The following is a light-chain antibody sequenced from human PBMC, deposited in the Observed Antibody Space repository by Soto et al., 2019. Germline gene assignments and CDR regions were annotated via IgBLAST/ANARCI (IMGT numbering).Light chain of an antibody. Sequence: EIVLTQSPGTLSLSPGERATLSCRASQSVSSSYLAWYQQKPGQAPRLLIYGASSRATGIPDRFSGSGSGTDFPLTITRLEPEYFALYYCQQYCSSPTFGGGTKVEIK. CDR2: GAS. J-gene: IGKJ4*01. CDR3: QQYCSSPT. CDR1: QSVSSSY. V-gene: IGKV3-20*01.